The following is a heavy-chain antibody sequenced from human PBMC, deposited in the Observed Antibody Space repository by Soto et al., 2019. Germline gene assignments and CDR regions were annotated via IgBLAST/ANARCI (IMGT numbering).Heavy chain of an antibody. CDR3: ARDRNWGIDY. D-gene: IGHD7-27*01. CDR1: GDSVSSNSVG. CDR2: TYYRSKWYN. V-gene: IGHV6-1*01. J-gene: IGHJ4*02. Sequence: QVQLQQSGPGLVKPSQTLSLTCVISGDSVSSNSVGWHWIRQSPSRGLEWLGRTYYRSKWYNDYEFSVKSRITINSDTSKNQFSLQRNSVTPEDRAVYYCARDRNWGIDYWGQGTLVTVSS.